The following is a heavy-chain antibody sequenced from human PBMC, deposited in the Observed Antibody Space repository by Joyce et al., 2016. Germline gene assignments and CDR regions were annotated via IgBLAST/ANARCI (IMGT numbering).Heavy chain of an antibody. Sequence: EVQLVESGGGLVKPGGSLRLSCAVSGFTLTNYSMSWVRQAPGKRLEWVSSSSRSGIYIYYADSAKGRFTTSRDNARNSLYLQMNSLRAEDTAVYYCARESTTVTIEDYWGQGTLVTVSS. CDR2: SSRSGIYI. D-gene: IGHD4-17*01. V-gene: IGHV3-21*06. CDR1: GFTLTNYS. J-gene: IGHJ4*02. CDR3: ARESTTVTIEDY.